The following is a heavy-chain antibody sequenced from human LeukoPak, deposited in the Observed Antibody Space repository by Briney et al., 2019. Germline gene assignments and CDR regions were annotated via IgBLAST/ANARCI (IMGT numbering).Heavy chain of an antibody. CDR3: AKGGQWLVRGYFDY. V-gene: IGHV3-33*06. D-gene: IGHD6-19*01. CDR1: GFTFSSYG. CDR2: IWYDGSNK. Sequence: GRTLRLSCAASGFTFSSYGMHWVRPAPATGVEGVAAIWYDGSNKYYADSVKGRFTISRDNSKNTLYLQMSSLRAEDTAVYYCAKGGQWLVRGYFDYWGQGTLVTVSS. J-gene: IGHJ4*02.